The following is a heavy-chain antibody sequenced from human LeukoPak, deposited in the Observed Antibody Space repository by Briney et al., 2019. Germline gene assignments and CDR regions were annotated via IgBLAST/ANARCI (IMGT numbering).Heavy chain of an antibody. Sequence: GGALRLSCAVSGFTFSSYSMNWVRQAPGKGLEWVSYISSSSSTIYYADSVKGRFTISRDNAKNSLYLQMNSLRDEDTAVYYCARDYSSSDRKDYWGQGTLVTVSS. CDR3: ARDYSSSDRKDY. J-gene: IGHJ4*02. CDR1: GFTFSSYS. V-gene: IGHV3-48*02. CDR2: ISSSSSTI. D-gene: IGHD6-6*01.